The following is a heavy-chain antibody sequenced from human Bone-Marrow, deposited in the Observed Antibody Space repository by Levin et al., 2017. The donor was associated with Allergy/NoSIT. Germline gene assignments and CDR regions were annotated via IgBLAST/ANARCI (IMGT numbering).Heavy chain of an antibody. CDR2: IYPGDSDT. Sequence: GESLKISCKASGYTFTNYWIAWVRQMPGKGLEWMGIIYPGDSDTRYSPSFRGQVTISADKSISSAYLQWRSLKASDTAIYYCARQRGSLAGAFDIWGQGTIVTVSS. CDR3: ARQRGSLAGAFDI. D-gene: IGHD7-27*01. J-gene: IGHJ3*02. CDR1: GYTFTNYW. V-gene: IGHV5-51*01.